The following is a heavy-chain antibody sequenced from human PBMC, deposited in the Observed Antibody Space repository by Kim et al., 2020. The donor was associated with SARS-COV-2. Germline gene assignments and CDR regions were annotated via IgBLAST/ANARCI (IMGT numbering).Heavy chain of an antibody. CDR3: ARGGGGGSYIDY. V-gene: IGHV4-59*09. D-gene: IGHD1-26*01. Sequence: TPPHQSRVTISVDTSTNQFSLKLSSVTAADTAVYYCARGGGGGSYIDYWGQGTLVTVSS. J-gene: IGHJ4*02.